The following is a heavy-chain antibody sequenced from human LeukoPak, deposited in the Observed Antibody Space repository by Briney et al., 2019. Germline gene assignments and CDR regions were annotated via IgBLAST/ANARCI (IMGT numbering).Heavy chain of an antibody. D-gene: IGHD6-19*01. V-gene: IGHV3-48*01. CDR3: ARPTTSGLYSH. J-gene: IGHJ3*01. CDR1: GFTFRVFD. CDR2: ISGSCRTT. Sequence: PGGSLRLSCAASGFTFRVFDLNWVRQAPGKGLEWVSYISGSCRTTYYTDSVKGRFTISRDNAKNSLYLQMNSLRAEDTAVYYCARPTTSGLYSHWGQGTMVTVSS.